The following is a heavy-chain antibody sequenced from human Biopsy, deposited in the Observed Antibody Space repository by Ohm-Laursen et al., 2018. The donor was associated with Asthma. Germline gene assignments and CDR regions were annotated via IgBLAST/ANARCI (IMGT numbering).Heavy chain of an antibody. CDR3: TRDLAGSCTSASCYGFDS. J-gene: IGHJ5*01. V-gene: IGHV4-31*03. CDR2: INNRGDT. Sequence: TLSLTCTVSGGSINSGGFYWGWVRHRPGKGPEWIGYINNRGDTYYNPSLKSRAIISVETSKNQFSPKLTSVTAADSALYYCTRDLAGSCTSASCYGFDSWGQGAQVTVSS. CDR1: GGSINSGGFY. D-gene: IGHD2-2*01.